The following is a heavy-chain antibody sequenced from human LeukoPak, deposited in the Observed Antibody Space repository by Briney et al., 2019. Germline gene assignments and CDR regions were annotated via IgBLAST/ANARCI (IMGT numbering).Heavy chain of an antibody. V-gene: IGHV3-7*05. CDR2: IKEDGSEK. D-gene: IGHD3-10*01. CDR3: ARGGFTRFDY. J-gene: IGHJ4*02. Sequence: PGGSLRLSCAASGFSFTSYWMSWVCQAPGKGLEWVASIKEDGSEKYYADSVKGRFSISRDNAKNSLYLQMNSLRVEDTAVYYCARGGFTRFDYWGQGTLVTVSS. CDR1: GFSFTSYW.